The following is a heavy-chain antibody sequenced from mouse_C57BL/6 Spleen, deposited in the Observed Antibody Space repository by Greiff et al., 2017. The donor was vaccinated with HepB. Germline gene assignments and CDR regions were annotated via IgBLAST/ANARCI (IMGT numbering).Heavy chain of an antibody. D-gene: IGHD2-4*01. Sequence: VKLVESGPGLVAPSQRLSITCTVSGFSLTSYGVSWVRQPPGKGLEWLGVIWGDGSTNYHSALISRLSISKDNSKSQVFLKLNSLQTDDTATYYCAKRNYDDDGGAMDYWGQGTSVTVSS. J-gene: IGHJ4*01. CDR2: IWGDGST. CDR1: GFSLTSYG. V-gene: IGHV2-3*01. CDR3: AKRNYDDDGGAMDY.